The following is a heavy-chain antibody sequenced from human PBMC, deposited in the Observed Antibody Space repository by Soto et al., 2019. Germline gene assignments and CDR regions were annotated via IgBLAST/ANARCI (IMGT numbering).Heavy chain of an antibody. CDR1: GGSFSGYY. CDR3: ARYCSGGSCYLNWFDP. J-gene: IGHJ5*02. D-gene: IGHD2-15*01. V-gene: IGHV4-34*01. Sequence: TSETLSLTCAVYGGSFSGYYWSWIRQPPGKGLEWIGEINHSGSTNYNPSLKSRVTISVDTSKNQFSLKLSSVTAADTVVFYRARYCSGGSCYLNWFDPGGQGTLVTVPS. CDR2: INHSGST.